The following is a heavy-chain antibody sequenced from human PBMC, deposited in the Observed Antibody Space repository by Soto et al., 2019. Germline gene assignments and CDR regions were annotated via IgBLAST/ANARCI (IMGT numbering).Heavy chain of an antibody. D-gene: IGHD3-9*01. CDR3: AREGYDILTGYPLLDY. V-gene: IGHV1-18*01. CDR2: ISAYNGNT. CDR1: GYTFTSYG. J-gene: IGHJ4*02. Sequence: ASVKVSCKASGYTFTSYGISWVRQAPGQGLEWMGWISAYNGNTNYAQKLQGRVTMTTDTSTSTAYMELRSLRSDDTAVYYCAREGYDILTGYPLLDYWGQGTLVTVSS.